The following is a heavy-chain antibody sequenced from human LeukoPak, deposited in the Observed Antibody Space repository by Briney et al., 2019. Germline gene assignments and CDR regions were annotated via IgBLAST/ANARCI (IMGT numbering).Heavy chain of an antibody. V-gene: IGHV3-23*01. J-gene: IGHJ4*02. CDR3: ARGRTGAGRYYLDY. CDR1: GFTFSTYA. Sequence: GGSLRLSCTPSGFTFSTYAIIWVRQAPGKGLEWVSSISGNGGTTYYADSVKGRFIISRDNSKNTLHPQINSLRVEDTAKYYCARGRTGAGRYYLDYWGQGTLVTVSS. CDR2: ISGNGGTT. D-gene: IGHD3-10*01.